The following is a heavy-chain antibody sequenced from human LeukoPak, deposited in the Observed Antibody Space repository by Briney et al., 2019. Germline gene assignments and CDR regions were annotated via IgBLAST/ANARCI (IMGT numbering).Heavy chain of an antibody. Sequence: KPSETLSLTCAVYGGPFSGNYWSWIRQPPGKGLEWIGEINHSGTTNYNPSLKSRVAISVDTSNNQFSLTLTSVTAADTAVYFCARYGKQVLALGNWFDSWGQGTLVTVSS. D-gene: IGHD4/OR15-4a*01. J-gene: IGHJ5*01. CDR2: INHSGTT. CDR1: GGPFSGNY. CDR3: ARYGKQVLALGNWFDS. V-gene: IGHV4-34*01.